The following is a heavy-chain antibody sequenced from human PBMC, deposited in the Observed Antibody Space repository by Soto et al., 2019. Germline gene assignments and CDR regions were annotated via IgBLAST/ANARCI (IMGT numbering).Heavy chain of an antibody. Sequence: GGSLRLSCAVSGFTFSNYGIHWVRQAPGKGLERVAVISYDGNEKYYADSVKGRFTISRDNSKNTLYLQMNSLKADDTAVYYCAKEGIGSSGPNEYFQHWGQGTLVTVSS. D-gene: IGHD6-19*01. CDR2: ISYDGNEK. CDR3: AKEGIGSSGPNEYFQH. V-gene: IGHV3-30*18. J-gene: IGHJ1*01. CDR1: GFTFSNYG.